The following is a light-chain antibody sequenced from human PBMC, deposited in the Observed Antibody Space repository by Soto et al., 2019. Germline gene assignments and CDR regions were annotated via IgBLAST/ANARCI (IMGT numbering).Light chain of an antibody. V-gene: IGKV3-20*01. CDR3: QTYGNSRT. CDR2: GAS. J-gene: IGKJ1*01. Sequence: EIVLTQSPGTLSLSPGEGATLSCRASQSITNTYLAWYQQRPGQAPRLLIYGASSRATGIPDRFSGSGSGTDFTLTISRLEPEDFAVYYCQTYGNSRTFGQGTKVDIK. CDR1: QSITNTY.